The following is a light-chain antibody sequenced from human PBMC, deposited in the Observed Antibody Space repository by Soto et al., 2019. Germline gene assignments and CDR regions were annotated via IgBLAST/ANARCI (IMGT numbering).Light chain of an antibody. CDR3: QQYDTWPLT. J-gene: IGKJ4*01. V-gene: IGKV3-15*01. Sequence: EIVLTQSPATLPWSPGERVTLSSRARQSVGSNLAWYQQTPGQAPRVVIYDASTRATVIPARFSGSGSGTEFTLTISSLQSEDFAVYYCQQYDTWPLTFGGGTKVDIK. CDR1: QSVGSN. CDR2: DAS.